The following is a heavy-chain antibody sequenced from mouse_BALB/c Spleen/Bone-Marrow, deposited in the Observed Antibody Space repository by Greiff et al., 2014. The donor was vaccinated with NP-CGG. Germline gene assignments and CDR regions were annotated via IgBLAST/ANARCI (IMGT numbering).Heavy chain of an antibody. CDR3: ARGSTTATFAY. J-gene: IGHJ3*01. D-gene: IGHD1-2*01. CDR2: IWAGGST. Sequence: QVQLQQSGPGLVAPSQSLSITCTVSGFSFTSYGVHWVRQPPGKGLEWLGVIWAGGSTNYNSGLMSRLSISKDNSKSQVFLKMNSLQTDDTARYYCARGSTTATFAYWGQGTLVTVSA. V-gene: IGHV2-9*02. CDR1: GFSFTSYG.